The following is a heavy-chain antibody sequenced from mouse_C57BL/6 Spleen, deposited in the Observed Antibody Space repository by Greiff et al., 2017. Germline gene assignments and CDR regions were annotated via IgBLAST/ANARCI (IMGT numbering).Heavy chain of an antibody. CDR1: GFSLTSYG. D-gene: IGHD2-2*01. Sequence: VKLMESGPGLVQPSQSLSITCTVSGFSLTSYGVHWVRQSPGKGLEWLGVIWSGGSTDYNAAFISRLSISKDNSKSQVFFKMNSLQADDTAIYYCARNSYGYYDAMDYWGQGTSVTVSS. V-gene: IGHV2-2*01. J-gene: IGHJ4*01. CDR3: ARNSYGYYDAMDY. CDR2: IWSGGST.